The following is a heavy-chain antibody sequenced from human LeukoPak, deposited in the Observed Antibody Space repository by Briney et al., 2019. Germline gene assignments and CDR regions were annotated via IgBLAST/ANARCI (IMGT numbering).Heavy chain of an antibody. CDR1: RYTFTAYY. D-gene: IGHD3-3*01. CDR3: ARVQGYDDDSFVGFSSPDDAFAI. J-gene: IGHJ3*02. Sequence: GSSVKVSCKPSRYTFTAYYVHWVRQAPGQGLEWLGWINPNSGETNYAQRFQGRVTMNREASISTVYMDLTRLISDDTAVYYCARVQGYDDDSFVGFSSPDDAFAIWGQGTLVTVSS. V-gene: IGHV1-2*02. CDR2: INPNSGET.